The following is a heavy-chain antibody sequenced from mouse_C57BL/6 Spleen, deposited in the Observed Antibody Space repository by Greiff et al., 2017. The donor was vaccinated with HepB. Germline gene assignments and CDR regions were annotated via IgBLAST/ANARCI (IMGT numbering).Heavy chain of an antibody. CDR2: IHPNSGST. J-gene: IGHJ1*03. V-gene: IGHV1-64*01. Sequence: QVQLQQPGAELVKPGASVKLSCKASGYTFTSYWMHWVKQRPGQGLEWIGMIHPNSGSTNYNEKFKSKATLTVDKSSSTAYMQPSSLTSEDSAVYYCARGMGYPWYFDVWGTGTTVTVSS. CDR1: GYTFTSYW. D-gene: IGHD2-2*01. CDR3: ARGMGYPWYFDV.